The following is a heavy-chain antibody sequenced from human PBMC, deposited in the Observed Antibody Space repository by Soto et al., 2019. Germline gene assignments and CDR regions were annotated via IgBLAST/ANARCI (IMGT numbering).Heavy chain of an antibody. D-gene: IGHD1-26*01. CDR1: GYIFTTYA. Sequence: QVQLVQSGAEVKKPGASVKVSCKASGYIFTTYAIHWVRQAPGQRLEWMGWINGVNGNTKHSQKFHDRVTITRDTYAATAYMEVSSLKSEDTAIYYCARETAGIVGQGRFDFWGQGTLVTVSS. CDR3: ARETAGIVGQGRFDF. CDR2: INGVNGNT. J-gene: IGHJ4*02. V-gene: IGHV1-3*01.